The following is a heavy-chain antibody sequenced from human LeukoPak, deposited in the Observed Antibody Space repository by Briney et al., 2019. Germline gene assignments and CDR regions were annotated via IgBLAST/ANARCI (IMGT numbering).Heavy chain of an antibody. CDR1: GFTFTNNF. J-gene: IGHJ4*01. CDR2: IKQDGSEK. CDR3: AREGFYFFDF. V-gene: IGHV3-7*01. Sequence: GGSLRLSCAASGFTFTNNFMSWVRQVPGKGLEWVANIKQDGSEKTYADSVGGRFTIFRDNAKDSVYLQMNSLRAEDPAIYYCAREGFYFFDFWGQGTLVTVSS.